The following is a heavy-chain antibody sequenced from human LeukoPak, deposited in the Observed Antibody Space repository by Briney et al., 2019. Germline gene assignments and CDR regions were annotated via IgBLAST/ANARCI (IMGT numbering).Heavy chain of an antibody. J-gene: IGHJ6*04. CDR3: ARVLAVAGIYDGYYYYGMDV. CDR2: IYHSGST. CDR1: GYSISSGYY. V-gene: IGHV4-38-2*01. D-gene: IGHD6-19*01. Sequence: SETLSLTCAVSGYSISSGYYWGWIRQPPGKGLEWIGRIYHSGSTYYNPSLKSRVTISVDTSKNQFSLKLSSVTAADTAVYYCARVLAVAGIYDGYYYYGMDVWGKGTTVTVSS.